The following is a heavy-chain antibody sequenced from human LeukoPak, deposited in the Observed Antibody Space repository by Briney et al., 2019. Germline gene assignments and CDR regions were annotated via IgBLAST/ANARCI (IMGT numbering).Heavy chain of an antibody. D-gene: IGHD2-21*01. CDR2: INLDGSER. V-gene: IGHV3-7*01. J-gene: IGHJ4*02. CDR3: ARPSSYSGAWGSDH. Sequence: VGSLRLSCVTSGFSFSSYWMSWVRQAPGKGLEWVANINLDGSERNYVDSVEGRLTISRDNAKNLLYLEMNSLRADDTAVYYCARPSSYSGAWGSDHWGQGTLVTVGS. CDR1: GFSFSSYW.